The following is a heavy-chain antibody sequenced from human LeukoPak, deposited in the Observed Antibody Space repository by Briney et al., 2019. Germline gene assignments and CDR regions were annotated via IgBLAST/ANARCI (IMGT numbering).Heavy chain of an antibody. D-gene: IGHD2-21*02. CDR3: AKDFEGFCGGDCYSMDF. CDR2: ISYDGSNK. J-gene: IGHJ4*02. V-gene: IGHV3-30*18. Sequence: GGSLRLSCAASGFTFNNYVMHWVRQAPGKGLEWVALISYDGSNKYYADSVRGRFTISRDNSKNTLYLQMISLRPEDTAVYYCAKDFEGFCGGDCYSMDFWGQGTLATVSS. CDR1: GFTFNNYV.